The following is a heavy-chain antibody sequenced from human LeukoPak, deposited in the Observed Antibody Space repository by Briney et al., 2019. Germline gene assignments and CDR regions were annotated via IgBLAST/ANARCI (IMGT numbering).Heavy chain of an antibody. J-gene: IGHJ4*02. D-gene: IGHD5-12*01. CDR2: ISGSGGST. Sequence: GGSLRLSCAASGFTFSRYRMSWVRQAPGKGLEWVSTISGSGGSTYYADSVKGRFTISRDNSKNTLYLQMNSLRAEDTAFYYCAKDLKGYSDYDFSDYWGQGTLVTVSS. V-gene: IGHV3-23*01. CDR1: GFTFSRYR. CDR3: AKDLKGYSDYDFSDY.